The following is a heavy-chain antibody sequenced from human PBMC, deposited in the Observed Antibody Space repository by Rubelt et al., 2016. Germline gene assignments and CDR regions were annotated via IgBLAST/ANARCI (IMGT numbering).Heavy chain of an antibody. V-gene: IGHV3-23*04. CDR1: EFTFSSYS. CDR3: AKGGGYSYGYIPS. J-gene: IGHJ5*02. Sequence: EVQLVESGGGLVKTGGSLRLSCAASEFTFSSYSMNWVRQAPGKGLEWVSLISGSGDTTYYADSVKGRFTISRDNSKNTRYLQLNSLRAEVTAVYYCAKGGGYSYGYIPSWGQGILVTVSS. D-gene: IGHD5-18*01. CDR2: ISGSGDTT.